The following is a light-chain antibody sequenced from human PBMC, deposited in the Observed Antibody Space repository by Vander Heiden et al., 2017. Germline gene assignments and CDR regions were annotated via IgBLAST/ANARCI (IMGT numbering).Light chain of an antibody. CDR1: QDISSY. V-gene: IGKV1-8*01. CDR3: QQYYTCPRA. CDR2: AAS. Sequence: AIRMTHSPSSLSASTGDRVTITCRASQDISSYLAWYQQEPGKAPKVLIYAASTLQSGVSSRFSGSGSGTDFTLTISSLQSEDFAIYYCQQYYTCPRAFGGGTKVEIK. J-gene: IGKJ4*01.